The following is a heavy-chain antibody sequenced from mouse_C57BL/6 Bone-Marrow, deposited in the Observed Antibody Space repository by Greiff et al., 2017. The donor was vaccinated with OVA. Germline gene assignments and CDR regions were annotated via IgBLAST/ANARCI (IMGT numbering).Heavy chain of an antibody. D-gene: IGHD1-1*01. J-gene: IGHJ4*01. CDR3: AYGNAMDY. CDR2: IYPGGGYT. V-gene: IGHV1-63*01. Sequence: QVQLQQSGAELVRPGTSVKMSCKASGYTFTNYWIGWAKQRPGHGLEWIGDIYPGGGYTNYNEKFKGQATLTADKASSTAYMQFSSLTSEDSAIYYCAYGNAMDYWGQGTSVTVSS. CDR1: GYTFTNYW.